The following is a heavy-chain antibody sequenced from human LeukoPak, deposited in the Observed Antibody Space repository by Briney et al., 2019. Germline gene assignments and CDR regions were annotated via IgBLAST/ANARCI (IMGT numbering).Heavy chain of an antibody. V-gene: IGHV1-69*05. CDR3: ARGRTGNYYYYYYMDV. CDR1: GGTFSSYA. D-gene: IGHD7-27*01. Sequence: ASVKVSCKASGGTFSSYAISWVRQAPGQGLEWMGGIIPIFGTANYAQKFQGRVTITTDESTSTAYMELSGLRSEDTAVYYCARGRTGNYYYYYYMDVWGKGTTVTVSS. J-gene: IGHJ6*03. CDR2: IIPIFGTA.